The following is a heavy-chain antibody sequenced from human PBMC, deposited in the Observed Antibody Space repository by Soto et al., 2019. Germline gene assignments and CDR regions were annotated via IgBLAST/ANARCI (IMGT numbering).Heavy chain of an antibody. CDR3: AREMVRGVGSDY. V-gene: IGHV1-18*01. CDR1: GGTFSSYT. CDR2: IIPILGNT. J-gene: IGHJ4*02. Sequence: ASVKVSCKASGGTFSSYTICWVRQAPGQGLEWMGRIIPILGNTKYAQKLQGRVTMTTDTSTSTAYMELRSLRSDDTAVFYCAREMVRGVGSDYWGQGTLVTVSS. D-gene: IGHD3-10*01.